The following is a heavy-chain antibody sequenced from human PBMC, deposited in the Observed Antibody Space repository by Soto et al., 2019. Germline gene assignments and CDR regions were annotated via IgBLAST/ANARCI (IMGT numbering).Heavy chain of an antibody. CDR2: ISGSGGST. V-gene: IGHV3-23*01. D-gene: IGHD6-19*01. J-gene: IGHJ3*02. Sequence: GGSLRLSCAASGFTFSSYAMSWVRQAPGKGLEWVSAISGSGGSTYYADSVKGRFTISRDNSKNTLYLQMNSLRAEDTAVYYYAKPPTSVAGTPDAFDIWGQGTMVTVSS. CDR1: GFTFSSYA. CDR3: AKPPTSVAGTPDAFDI.